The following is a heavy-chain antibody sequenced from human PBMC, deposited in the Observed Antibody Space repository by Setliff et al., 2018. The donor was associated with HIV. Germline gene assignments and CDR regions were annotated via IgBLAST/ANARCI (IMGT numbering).Heavy chain of an antibody. D-gene: IGHD3-10*01. J-gene: IGHJ6*02. CDR2: IYHSGTT. Sequence: SETLSLTCTVSGYSMTSDYQWGWIRQPPGKGLEWIGSIYHSGTTYYNPSLKSRVTISVDTSKNQFSLKLSSVTAADTAVYYCARVETTVRGATYGMDVWGQGTTVTVSS. CDR3: ARVETTVRGATYGMDV. CDR1: GYSMTSDYQ. V-gene: IGHV4-38-2*02.